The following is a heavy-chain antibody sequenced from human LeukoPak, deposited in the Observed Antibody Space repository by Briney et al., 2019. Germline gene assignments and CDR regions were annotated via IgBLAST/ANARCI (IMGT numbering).Heavy chain of an antibody. CDR3: ARAPPKYYYGSGSYYNAYYFDY. CDR1: GASISSSNYY. CDR2: IYSSGNT. Sequence: SETLSLTCAVSGASISSSNYYWGWVRQSPGKGLEWIGNIYSSGNTYYNASLKSRVTISVDTSKNQFSLKLTSVTAADTAVYYCARAPPKYYYGSGSYYNAYYFDYWGQGTQVTDSS. V-gene: IGHV4-39*07. D-gene: IGHD3-10*01. J-gene: IGHJ4*02.